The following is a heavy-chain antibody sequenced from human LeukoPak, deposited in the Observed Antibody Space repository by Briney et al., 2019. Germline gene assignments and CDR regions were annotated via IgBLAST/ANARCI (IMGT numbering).Heavy chain of an antibody. CDR1: GGSFSGYY. V-gene: IGHV4-34*01. Sequence: SETLSLTCAVYGGSFSGYYWSWIRQPPGKGLEWIGEINHSGNTNYNPSLKSRVTIAVDTSKNQFSLKLSSVTAADTAVYYCAREHEVMGYFDYWGQGTLVTVSS. CDR3: AREHEVMGYFDY. D-gene: IGHD3-16*01. J-gene: IGHJ4*02. CDR2: INHSGNT.